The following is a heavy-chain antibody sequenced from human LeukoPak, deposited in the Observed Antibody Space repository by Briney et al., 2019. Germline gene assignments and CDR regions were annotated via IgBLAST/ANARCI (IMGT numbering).Heavy chain of an antibody. J-gene: IGHJ4*02. Sequence: GASVKVSCKASGYTFISYGISWVRQAPGQGLEWMGWISAYNGNTNYAQKLQGRVTMTTDTSTSTAYMELRSLRSDDTAVYYCARDVTRAAAGNFGYWGQGTLVTVSS. CDR2: ISAYNGNT. V-gene: IGHV1-18*04. CDR1: GYTFISYG. CDR3: ARDVTRAAAGNFGY. D-gene: IGHD6-13*01.